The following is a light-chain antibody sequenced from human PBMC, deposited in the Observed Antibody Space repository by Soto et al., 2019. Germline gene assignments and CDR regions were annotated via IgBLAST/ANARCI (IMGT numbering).Light chain of an antibody. CDR3: QQRNYWQVT. CDR1: QSVSSDY. V-gene: IGKV3D-20*02. Sequence: EIVLTQSPDTLSLSPGERATLSCRASQSVSSDYLVWYQQKPGQAPRLLIYGASRRATGIPDRFSGSGSGTDFILTISRLEPEDFAVYYCQQRNYWQVTFGQGTRLEIK. J-gene: IGKJ5*01. CDR2: GAS.